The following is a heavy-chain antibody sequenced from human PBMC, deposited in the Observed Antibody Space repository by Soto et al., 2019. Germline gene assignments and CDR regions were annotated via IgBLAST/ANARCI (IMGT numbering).Heavy chain of an antibody. J-gene: IGHJ5*02. CDR1: GYTLTSYG. V-gene: IGHV1-18*01. CDR3: ARDAPMVRGVHNWFDP. D-gene: IGHD3-10*01. Sequence: ASVKVSCKASGYTLTSYGISWVRQAPGQGLEWMGWISAYNGNTNYAQKLQGRVTMTTDTSTSTAYMELRSLRSDDTAVYYCARDAPMVRGVHNWFDPWGQGTLVTVSS. CDR2: ISAYNGNT.